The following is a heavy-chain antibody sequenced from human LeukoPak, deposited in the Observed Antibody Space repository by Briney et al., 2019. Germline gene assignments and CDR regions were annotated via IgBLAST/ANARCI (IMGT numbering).Heavy chain of an antibody. CDR2: ITTSGSCT. V-gene: IGHV3-21*01. Sequence: GGSLRLSCAASGFTFNTYGMTGLRQAPGKGLEWVSSITTSGSCTYYGDSVKGRFTISRDNPKNTLYLQMNSLRAEDRDVYGLASHYKITGSNPQPDYWGQGTLVTVSS. D-gene: IGHD3-16*01. CDR1: GFTFNTYG. CDR3: ASHYKITGSNPQPDY. J-gene: IGHJ4*02.